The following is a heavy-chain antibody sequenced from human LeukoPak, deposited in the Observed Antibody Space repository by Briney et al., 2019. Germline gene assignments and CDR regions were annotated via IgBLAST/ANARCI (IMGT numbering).Heavy chain of an antibody. D-gene: IGHD2-2*01. CDR2: INPNSGGT. CDR1: GYTFTGYY. J-gene: IGHJ4*02. CDR3: ARDIVVVPAAIVYFDY. Sequence: ASVKVSCKASGYTFTGYYMHWVRQAPGQGLEWMGWINPNSGGTNYAQKFQGRVTMTRDTSISTAYMELRRLRSDDTAVYYCARDIVVVPAAIVYFDYWGQGTLVTVSS. V-gene: IGHV1-2*02.